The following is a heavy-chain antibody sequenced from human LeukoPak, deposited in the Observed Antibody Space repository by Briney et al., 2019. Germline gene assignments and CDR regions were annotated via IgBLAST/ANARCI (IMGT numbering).Heavy chain of an antibody. D-gene: IGHD2-2*01. CDR1: GYSISSGYY. CDR2: INHSGST. Sequence: SETLSLTCAVSGYSISSGYYWSWIRQPPGKGLEWIGEINHSGSTNYNPSLKSRVTISVDTSKNQFSLKLSSVTAADTAVYYCARDAGSFDYWGQGTLVTVSS. J-gene: IGHJ4*02. V-gene: IGHV4-34*01. CDR3: ARDAGSFDY.